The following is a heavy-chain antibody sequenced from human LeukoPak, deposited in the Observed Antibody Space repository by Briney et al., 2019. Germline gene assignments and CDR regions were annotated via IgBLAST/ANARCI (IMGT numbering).Heavy chain of an antibody. D-gene: IGHD3-10*01. CDR2: INGEGGT. CDR1: GFTLSNYW. V-gene: IGHV3-74*01. CDR3: ARDLVYGSGSCGH. J-gene: IGHJ4*02. Sequence: GGSLRLFCAASGFTLSNYWMQGVRQAPGKGLVCVSRINGEGGTSYADSVKGRFTISRDNAKNTVHLQMNSLRAEDTAVYYCARDLVYGSGSCGHWGQGTLVTVSS.